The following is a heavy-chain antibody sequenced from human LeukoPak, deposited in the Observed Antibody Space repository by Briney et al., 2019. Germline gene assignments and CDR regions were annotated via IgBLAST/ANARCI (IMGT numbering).Heavy chain of an antibody. J-gene: IGHJ3*02. D-gene: IGHD6-13*01. V-gene: IGHV4-34*01. CDR2: INHSGST. Sequence: SETLSLTCAVYGGSFSGYYGSWIRQPPGKGLEWIGEINHSGSTNYNPSLKSRVTISVDTSKNQFSLKLSSVTAADTAVYYCARASSSWYYAFDIWGQGTMVTVSS. CDR3: ARASSSWYYAFDI. CDR1: GGSFSGYY.